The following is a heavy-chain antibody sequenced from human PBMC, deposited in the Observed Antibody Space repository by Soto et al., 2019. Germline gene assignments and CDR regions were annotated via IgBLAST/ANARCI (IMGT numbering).Heavy chain of an antibody. CDR1: AFTFGDFA. V-gene: IGHV3-9*01. CDR2: INWNGNYI. J-gene: IGHJ4*02. Sequence: ESVGGLVQPGRSLRLSCTASAFTFGDFAMHWVRQVPGKGLEWVSGINWNGNYIGYADSVKGRFTVSRDNAKNSLYLQMNSLRPEDTALYFCARAPTGGTWPVYFDWWGRGTLVTVSS. D-gene: IGHD2-15*01. CDR3: ARAPTGGTWPVYFDW.